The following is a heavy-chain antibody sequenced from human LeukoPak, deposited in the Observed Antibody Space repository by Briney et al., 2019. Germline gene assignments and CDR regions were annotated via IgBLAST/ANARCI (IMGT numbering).Heavy chain of an antibody. CDR2: ISSRNGHI. Sequence: GGSLRLSCAASGFSFSSYTMNWVRQAPGKGLEWVSSISSRNGHIYYADSVKGRFTISRDNSKNTLYLQMNSLRVEDTAVYYCAREGVGPFGFDYWGQGTLVTVSS. D-gene: IGHD3-10*01. V-gene: IGHV3-21*01. CDR3: AREGVGPFGFDY. J-gene: IGHJ4*02. CDR1: GFSFSSYT.